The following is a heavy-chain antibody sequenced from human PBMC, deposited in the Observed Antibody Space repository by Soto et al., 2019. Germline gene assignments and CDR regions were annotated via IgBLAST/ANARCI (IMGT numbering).Heavy chain of an antibody. D-gene: IGHD3-3*01. CDR1: GYTFTGYY. CDR2: IIPDSGAT. V-gene: IGHV1-2*02. CDR3: ARGDRIPIFGVINWLDH. J-gene: IGHJ5*02. Sequence: ASVKVSCKASGYTFTGYYIHWVRQAPGQGLEWMGWIIPDSGATNYTQKFQGRVTMTSETSTNTAFLELSRLRSDDTAVYFCARGDRIPIFGVINWLDHWGQGTLVTVSS.